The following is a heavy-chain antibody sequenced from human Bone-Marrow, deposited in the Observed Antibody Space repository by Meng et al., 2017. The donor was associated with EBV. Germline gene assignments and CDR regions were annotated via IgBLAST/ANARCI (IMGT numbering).Heavy chain of an antibody. Sequence: QLQLQESGSGLVTPSQTLSLTCAVSGGSISSGGYSWSWIRQPPGKGLEWIGYIYHSGSTYYNPSLKSRVTISVDRSKNQFSLKLSSVTAADTAVYYCASSDCSSTSCYPRYWGQGTLVTVSS. J-gene: IGHJ4*02. CDR2: IYHSGST. D-gene: IGHD2-2*01. V-gene: IGHV4-30-2*01. CDR1: GGSISSGGYS. CDR3: ASSDCSSTSCYPRY.